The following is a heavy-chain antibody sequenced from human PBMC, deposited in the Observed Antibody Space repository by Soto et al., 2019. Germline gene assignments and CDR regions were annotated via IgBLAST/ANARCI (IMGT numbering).Heavy chain of an antibody. CDR3: ARVGCSGGSCYPAYYMDV. CDR1: SGSISSSNW. J-gene: IGHJ6*03. D-gene: IGHD2-15*01. CDR2: IYHSGST. V-gene: IGHV4-4*02. Sequence: QVQLQESGPGLVKPSGTLSLTCAVSSGSISSSNWWSWVRQPPGKGLEWIGEIYHSGSTNYNPSLKSRVTISVDTSKNQFSLKLSSVTAADTAVYYCARVGCSGGSCYPAYYMDVWGKGTTVTVSS.